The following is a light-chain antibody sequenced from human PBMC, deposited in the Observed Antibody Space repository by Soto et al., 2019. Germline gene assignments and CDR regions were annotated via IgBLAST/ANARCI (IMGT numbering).Light chain of an antibody. CDR1: QSASGN. CDR3: QQYNNWLFT. J-gene: IGKJ4*01. V-gene: IGKV3-15*01. CDR2: GAS. Sequence: EIVMTQSPATLSVSPGERVTLSCRASQSASGNLAWYQQKPGQAPRLLIDGASTRATGIPARFSGSGSGTEFTLTISSLQSEDFAVYYCQQYNNWLFTFGGGTRVEIK.